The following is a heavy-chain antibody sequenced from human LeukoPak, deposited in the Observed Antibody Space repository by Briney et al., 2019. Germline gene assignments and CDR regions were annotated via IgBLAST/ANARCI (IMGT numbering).Heavy chain of an antibody. V-gene: IGHV3-53*01. CDR3: ATHPEDTSYGFDY. CDR1: GVTVSSNY. J-gene: IGHJ4*02. Sequence: PAGSLRLSCAASGVTVSSNYMSWFRQAPGKGLEWVSGIYSGGSTYYADYVKGRFTISSTNSKNNLYLQLHSLKNGDTTVDYCATHPEDTSYGFDYCGQGTLVTVSS. D-gene: IGHD5-18*01. CDR2: IYSGGST.